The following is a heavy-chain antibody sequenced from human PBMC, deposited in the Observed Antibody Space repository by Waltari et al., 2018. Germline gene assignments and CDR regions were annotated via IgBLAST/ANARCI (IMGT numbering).Heavy chain of an antibody. J-gene: IGHJ4*02. Sequence: QVKLVQCGAEVKKPGASVKVSCKAPGYTFTGYYMHWVRQAAGQGLEWMGWINPNRGGTNYAQKFQGRVTMTRDTSISTAYMELSRLRADDTAVYYCARGLMNPGWYHYWGQGTLVTVSS. CDR2: INPNRGGT. CDR3: ARGLMNPGWYHY. D-gene: IGHD2-15*01. V-gene: IGHV1-2*02. CDR1: GYTFTGYY.